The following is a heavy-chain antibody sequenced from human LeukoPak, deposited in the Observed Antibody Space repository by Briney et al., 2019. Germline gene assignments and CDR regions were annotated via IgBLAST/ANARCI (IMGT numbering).Heavy chain of an antibody. Sequence: SVKVSCKASGGTFSSYAISWVRQAPGQGLEWMGGIIPIFGTANYAQKFQGRVTITADESTSTAYMELSSLRSEDTAVYYCASSMTDYGGNSNSGPSFDYWGQGTLVTVSS. D-gene: IGHD4-23*01. CDR1: GGTFSSYA. CDR3: ASSMTDYGGNSNSGPSFDY. V-gene: IGHV1-69*13. J-gene: IGHJ4*02. CDR2: IIPIFGTA.